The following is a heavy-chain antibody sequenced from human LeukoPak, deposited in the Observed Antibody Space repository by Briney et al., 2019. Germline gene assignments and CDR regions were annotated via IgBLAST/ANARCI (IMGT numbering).Heavy chain of an antibody. J-gene: IGHJ6*02. V-gene: IGHV4-39*02. CDR3: ARDVVEYSSSYSYYYGMDV. D-gene: IGHD6-6*01. Sequence: SETLSLTCTVSGGSISGSSYYWGWIRQPPGKGLEWIGRIYHSGSTYYNPSLKSRVTISVDTSKNQFSLKLSSVTAADTAVYYCARDVVEYSSSYSYYYGMDVWGQGTTVTVSS. CDR2: IYHSGST. CDR1: GGSISGSSYY.